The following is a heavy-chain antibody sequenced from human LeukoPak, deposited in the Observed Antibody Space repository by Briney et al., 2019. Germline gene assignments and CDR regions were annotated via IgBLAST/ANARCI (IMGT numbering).Heavy chain of an antibody. V-gene: IGHV1-2*02. J-gene: IGHJ3*02. D-gene: IGHD4-23*01. CDR2: INPHSGGA. CDR1: GYTFTAYY. Sequence: GASVKVSCKASGYTFTAYYINWVRQAPGQGLEWMGWINPHSGGAVYAQGFGGRVTMTRDTSISTAYMELNNLRSDDTAFYYCTRFEDYGGKRDVFDIWGQGTMVTVSS. CDR3: TRFEDYGGKRDVFDI.